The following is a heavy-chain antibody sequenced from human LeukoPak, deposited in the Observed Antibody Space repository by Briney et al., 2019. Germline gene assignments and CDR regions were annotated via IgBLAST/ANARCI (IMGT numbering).Heavy chain of an antibody. J-gene: IGHJ5*02. CDR3: TKDFEGTFDP. CDR1: GFTFSSYG. Sequence: GGSLRLSCAASGFTFSSYGMHWVRQAPGKGLEWVAVIWYDGSNKYYADSVKGRFTISRDNSRNTLYLQMNSLRAEDTAVYYCTKDFEGTFDPWGQGTLVTVSS. V-gene: IGHV3-33*06. CDR2: IWYDGSNK.